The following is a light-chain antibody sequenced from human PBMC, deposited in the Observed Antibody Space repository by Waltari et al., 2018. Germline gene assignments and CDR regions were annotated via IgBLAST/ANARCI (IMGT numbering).Light chain of an antibody. Sequence: QSALTQPASVSGSPGQSITISCTGTSSDIGSHNIVSWYQQHPGKAPKLMIYEVSKRPSGVSNRFSGSKSGNRASLTISGLQAEDEADYYCCSYAGSSTLDVVFCGGTKLTVL. V-gene: IGLV2-23*02. J-gene: IGLJ2*01. CDR1: SSDIGSHNI. CDR3: CSYAGSSTLDVV. CDR2: EVS.